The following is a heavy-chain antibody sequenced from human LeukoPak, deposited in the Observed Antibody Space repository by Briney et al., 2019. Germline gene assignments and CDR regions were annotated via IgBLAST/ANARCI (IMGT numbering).Heavy chain of an antibody. J-gene: IGHJ3*02. CDR1: AFSINNFW. CDR3: ARSGIGRAFGI. CDR2: INKDATIT. D-gene: IGHD3-10*01. Sequence: GGSLRLSCAASAFSINNFWMHWVRQGPGKGLEWVSRINKDATITTYADSVKGRFTVSRDNVKNMVYLDMNGLRGDDTAVYYCARSGIGRAFGIWGQGATVTVSS. V-gene: IGHV3-74*03.